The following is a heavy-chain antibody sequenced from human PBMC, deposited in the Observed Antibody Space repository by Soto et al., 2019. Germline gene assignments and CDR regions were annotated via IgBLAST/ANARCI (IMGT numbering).Heavy chain of an antibody. J-gene: IGHJ4*02. CDR1: GYTFTDYY. V-gene: IGHV1-2*02. Sequence: ASVKVSCKASGYTFTDYYVHWVRQAPGQGLEWMGWINPNSGGTKSAQKFQGRVTVTRDTSISTAYMEPSRLRSDDTAVYYCARRKGDYYDSSGYHYYFDYWGQGTLVTVSS. CDR2: INPNSGGT. CDR3: ARRKGDYYDSSGYHYYFDY. D-gene: IGHD3-22*01.